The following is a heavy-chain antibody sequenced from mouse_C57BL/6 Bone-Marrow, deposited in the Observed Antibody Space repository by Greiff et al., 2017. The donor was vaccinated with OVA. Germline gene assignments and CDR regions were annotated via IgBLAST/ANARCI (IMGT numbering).Heavy chain of an antibody. CDR1: GYAFSSYW. CDR3: ARGGEDYAMDY. J-gene: IGHJ4*01. D-gene: IGHD1-1*02. CDR2: IYPGDGDT. V-gene: IGHV1-80*01. Sequence: QVQLQQSGAELVKPGASVKISCKASGYAFSSYWMNWVKQRPGKGLEWIGQIYPGDGDTNYNGKFKGKATLTADKSSSTAYMQLSSLTSEDSAVYFCARGGEDYAMDYWGQGTSVTVSS.